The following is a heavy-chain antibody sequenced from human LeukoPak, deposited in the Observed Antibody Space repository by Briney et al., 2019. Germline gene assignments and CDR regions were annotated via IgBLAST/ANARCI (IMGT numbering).Heavy chain of an antibody. CDR3: ARSSDSSSWYGNWFDP. CDR2: ISSSSSTI. Sequence: GGSLRLSCAASGFTFSSYAMSWVRQAPGKGLEWVSYISSSSSTIYYADSVKGRFTISRDNAKNSLYLQMNSLRAEDTAVYYCARSSDSSSWYGNWFDPWGQGTLVTVSS. V-gene: IGHV3-48*01. CDR1: GFTFSSYA. D-gene: IGHD6-13*01. J-gene: IGHJ5*02.